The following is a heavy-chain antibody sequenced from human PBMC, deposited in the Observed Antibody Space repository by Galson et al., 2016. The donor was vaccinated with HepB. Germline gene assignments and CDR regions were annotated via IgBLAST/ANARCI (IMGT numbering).Heavy chain of an antibody. CDR1: GFTFSSYG. Sequence: SLRLSCAASGFTFSSYGMHWVRQAPGKGLEWVSVISGSGGSTYYADSVKGRFTISRDNSKNTLYLQMNSLRAENTAVYYCARVITMVRGILKQRDYYGMDVWGQGTTVTVSS. CDR3: ARVITMVRGILKQRDYYGMDV. D-gene: IGHD3-10*01. V-gene: IGHV3-23*01. CDR2: ISGSGGST. J-gene: IGHJ6*02.